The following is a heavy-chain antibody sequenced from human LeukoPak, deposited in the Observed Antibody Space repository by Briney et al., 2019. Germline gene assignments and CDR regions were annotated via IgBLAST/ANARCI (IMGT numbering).Heavy chain of an antibody. CDR1: GFTFSSYG. D-gene: IGHD1-26*01. J-gene: IGHJ4*02. V-gene: IGHV3-30*18. CDR3: AKIGPYSGSDYDC. Sequence: GRSLRLSCAASGFTFSSYGMHWVRQAPGKGLEWVAVISYDGSNKYYADSVKGRFTISRDNSKNTLYLQMNSQRADDTAVYYCAKIGPYSGSDYDCWGQGTLVTVSS. CDR2: ISYDGSNK.